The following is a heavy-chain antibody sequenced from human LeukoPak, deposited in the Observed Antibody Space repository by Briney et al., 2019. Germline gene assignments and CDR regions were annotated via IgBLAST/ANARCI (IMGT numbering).Heavy chain of an antibody. J-gene: IGHJ6*03. CDR2: ISSNGGST. V-gene: IGHV3-64*01. CDR1: GFTFSSYA. CDR3: ARDLRHYYYYMDV. Sequence: GGSLRLSCAASGFTFSSYAMHWVRQAPGKGLEYVSAISSNGGSTYYANSVKGRFTISRDNSKNTLYLQMGSLRAEDMAVYYCARDLRHYYYYMDVWGKGTTVTVSS.